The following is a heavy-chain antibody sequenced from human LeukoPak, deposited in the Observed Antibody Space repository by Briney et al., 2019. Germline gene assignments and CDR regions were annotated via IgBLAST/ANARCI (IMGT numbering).Heavy chain of an antibody. V-gene: IGHV1-2*02. CDR1: GYTFTGYY. D-gene: IGHD3-10*01. CDR3: ARGSMVRGVGYWFDP. J-gene: IGHJ5*02. CDR2: INPNSGGT. Sequence: ASVKVSCKASGYTFTGYYMHWVRQAPGQGLEWMGWINPNSGGTNYAQKFQGRVTMTRDTSISTAYMELSRLRSDDTAVYYCARGSMVRGVGYWFDPWGQGTLVTVSS.